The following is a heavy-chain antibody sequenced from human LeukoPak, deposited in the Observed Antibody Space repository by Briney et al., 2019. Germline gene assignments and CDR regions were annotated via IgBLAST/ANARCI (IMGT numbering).Heavy chain of an antibody. CDR1: GFTLSSYG. V-gene: IGHV3-30*03. CDR2: VSDEGSLQ. Sequence: GGTLRLSCAASGFTLSSYGMNWVRQAPGQGLEWIAYVSDEGSLQYYSHSVKGRFTISRDNSKKTLSLQLNSLRIEDTAVYYCARDEDSHFDLWGQGTLVTVSS. J-gene: IGHJ4*02. CDR3: ARDEDSHFDL.